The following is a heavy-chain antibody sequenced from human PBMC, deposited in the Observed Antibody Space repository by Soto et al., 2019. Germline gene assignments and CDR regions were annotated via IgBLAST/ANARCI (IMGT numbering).Heavy chain of an antibody. V-gene: IGHV4-34*01. CDR3: ARNPLDYYDSSGDPEDY. J-gene: IGHJ4*02. Sequence: LSLTCAVYGGSFSGYYWSWIRQPPGKGLEWIGEINHSGSTNYNPSLKSRVTISVDTSKNQFSLKLSSVTAADTAVYYCARNPLDYYDSSGDPEDYWGQGTLVTVSS. D-gene: IGHD3-22*01. CDR2: INHSGST. CDR1: GGSFSGYY.